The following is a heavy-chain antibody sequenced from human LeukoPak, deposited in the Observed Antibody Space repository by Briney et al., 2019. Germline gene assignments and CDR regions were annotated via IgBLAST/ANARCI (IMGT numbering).Heavy chain of an antibody. J-gene: IGHJ4*02. V-gene: IGHV3-33*01. Sequence: GGSLRLSCAASGFTFSNHGMHWVRQAPGKGLEWVAVIWYDGSNKYYVDSVKGRFTISRDNSKNTLYLQMNSLRAEDTAVYYCAMYNSLSHLDYWGQGTLVTVSS. CDR3: AMYNSLSHLDY. CDR2: IWYDGSNK. CDR1: GFTFSNHG. D-gene: IGHD2/OR15-2a*01.